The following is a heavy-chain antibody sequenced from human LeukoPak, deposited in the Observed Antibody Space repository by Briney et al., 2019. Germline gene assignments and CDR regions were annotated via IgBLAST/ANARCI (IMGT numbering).Heavy chain of an antibody. J-gene: IGHJ4*02. Sequence: ASVKVSCKASGYIFTGYYMHWVRQAPGQGLEWMGWINPNSGGTNYARKFQGRVTMTRETSISTAYMELSRLRSDDTAVYYCARDRPPQLVRPFDYWGQGTLVTVSS. D-gene: IGHD6-13*01. CDR2: INPNSGGT. CDR3: ARDRPPQLVRPFDY. CDR1: GYIFTGYY. V-gene: IGHV1-2*07.